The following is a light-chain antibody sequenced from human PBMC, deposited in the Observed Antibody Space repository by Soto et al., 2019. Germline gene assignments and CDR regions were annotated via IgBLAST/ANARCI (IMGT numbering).Light chain of an antibody. CDR2: DAS. CDR1: QSISSW. CDR3: LQYNSYSPWT. J-gene: IGKJ1*01. V-gene: IGKV1-5*01. Sequence: DIQMTQSPSTLSASVGHRDTITYRASQSISSWLAWYQQKPGKSPKLLIYDASSLESGVPSRFSGSGSGTEVTLTISSLQPDDFATHYCLQYNSYSPWTFGQGTKVEIK.